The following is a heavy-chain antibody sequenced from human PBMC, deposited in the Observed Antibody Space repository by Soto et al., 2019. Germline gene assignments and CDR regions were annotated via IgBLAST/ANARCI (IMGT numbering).Heavy chain of an antibody. CDR2: IYYSGST. CDR1: GGSISSGGYY. D-gene: IGHD1-20*01. Sequence: QVQLQESGPGLVKPSQTLSLTCTVSGGSISSGGYYWSWIRQHPGKGLEWIGYIYYSGSTYYNPYLKRRVTISVDTSKNQFSLKLSSVTAADTAVYSCARVGGINWFDPWGQGTLVAVSS. CDR3: ARVGGINWFDP. J-gene: IGHJ5*02. V-gene: IGHV4-31*03.